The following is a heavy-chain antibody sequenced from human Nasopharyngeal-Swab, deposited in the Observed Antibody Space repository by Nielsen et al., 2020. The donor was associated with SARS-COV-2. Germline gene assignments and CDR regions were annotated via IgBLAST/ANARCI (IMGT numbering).Heavy chain of an antibody. CDR3: ARETAVAGDYNCDY. Sequence: GSLRLSCAASRFTFSNYAMTWVRQAPGKGLVWVSRINRDGSSTSYADSVKGRFTISRENAKNTLYLQMNSLRVEDTAVYYCARETAVAGDYNCDYWGQGTLVAVSS. CDR1: RFTFSNYA. J-gene: IGHJ4*02. CDR2: INRDGSST. D-gene: IGHD6-19*01. V-gene: IGHV3-74*01.